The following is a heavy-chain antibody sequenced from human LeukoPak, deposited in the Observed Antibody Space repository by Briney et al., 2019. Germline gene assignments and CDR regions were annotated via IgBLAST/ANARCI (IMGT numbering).Heavy chain of an antibody. CDR2: INHSGST. Sequence: SETLSLTCAVYGGSFSGYSWSWIRQPPGKGLEWIGEINHSGSTNYNPSVRSRVTIWEDTSKNQFSLKVNSVTAADSAVYYCARGRGNEYGDYDHWGQGILVTVSS. CDR3: ARGRGNEYGDYDH. D-gene: IGHD4-17*01. V-gene: IGHV4-34*01. CDR1: GGSFSGYS. J-gene: IGHJ5*02.